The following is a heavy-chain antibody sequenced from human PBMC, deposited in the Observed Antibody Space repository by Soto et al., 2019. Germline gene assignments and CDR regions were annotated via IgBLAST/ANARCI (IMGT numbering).Heavy chain of an antibody. CDR3: AKVRKVAATMHDAFDI. J-gene: IGHJ3*02. D-gene: IGHD1-26*01. V-gene: IGHV3-23*01. Sequence: EVQVLESGGGLVQPGGSLRLSCAASGFTFSTYAMSWVRQAPGKGLEWVSGISDSGINTYYADSVKGRFTISRDNSQNTLLLQMNNLRAEDTAVYSCAKVRKVAATMHDAFDIWGQGTMVTVSS. CDR1: GFTFSTYA. CDR2: ISDSGINT.